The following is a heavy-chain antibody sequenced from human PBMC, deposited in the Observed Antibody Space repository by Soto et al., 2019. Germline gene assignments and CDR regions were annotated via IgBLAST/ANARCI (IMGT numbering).Heavy chain of an antibody. CDR1: GYTFTGYY. Sequence: ASVKVSCKASGYTFTGYYMHWVRQAPGQGLEWLGWINPSSGGTNYAPNFQGRVTMSWDTSICTAYMELSSLRSDDTAVYYCARDLSLRSGYTDYWGQGTLVTVSS. CDR3: ARDLSLRSGYTDY. CDR2: INPSSGGT. D-gene: IGHD5-12*01. V-gene: IGHV1-2*02. J-gene: IGHJ4*02.